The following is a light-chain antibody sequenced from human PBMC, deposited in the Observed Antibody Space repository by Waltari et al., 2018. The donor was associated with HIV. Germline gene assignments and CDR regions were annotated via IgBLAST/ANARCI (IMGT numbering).Light chain of an antibody. CDR3: QQYGSSPRA. Sequence: SSRATQSVSSSYLACYQQKPGQAPRLLIYGASSRATGIRDRFSGSGSGTDFTLTISRLEPEDFAVYYCQQYGSSPRAFGQGTKLEIK. CDR2: GAS. CDR1: QSVSSSY. V-gene: IGKV3-20*01. J-gene: IGKJ2*01.